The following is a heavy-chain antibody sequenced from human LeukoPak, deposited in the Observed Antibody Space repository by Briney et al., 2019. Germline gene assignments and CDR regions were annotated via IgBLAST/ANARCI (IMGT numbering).Heavy chain of an antibody. Sequence: ASVKVSCKASGGTFSSYAISWVRQAPGQGLEWMGGIIPIFGTANYAQKFQGRVTITADKSTSTAYMELSSLRSEDTAVYYCARDLESRVLEWFRGNYYYYYMDVWGKGTTVTVSS. CDR1: GGTFSSYA. CDR2: IIPIFGTA. V-gene: IGHV1-69*06. J-gene: IGHJ6*03. D-gene: IGHD3-3*01. CDR3: ARDLESRVLEWFRGNYYYYYMDV.